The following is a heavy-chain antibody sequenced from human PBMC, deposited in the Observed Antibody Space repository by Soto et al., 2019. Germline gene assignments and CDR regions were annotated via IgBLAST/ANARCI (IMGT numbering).Heavy chain of an antibody. CDR3: ASGYDWNYYYGMDV. Sequence: SETLSLTCAVYGGSFSGYYWSWIRQPPGKGLEWIGEINHSGSTNYNPSLKSRVTISVDTSKNQFSLKLSSVTAADTAVYYCASGYDWNYYYGMDVWGQGTTVTVSS. V-gene: IGHV4-34*01. J-gene: IGHJ6*02. D-gene: IGHD5-12*01. CDR2: INHSGST. CDR1: GGSFSGYY.